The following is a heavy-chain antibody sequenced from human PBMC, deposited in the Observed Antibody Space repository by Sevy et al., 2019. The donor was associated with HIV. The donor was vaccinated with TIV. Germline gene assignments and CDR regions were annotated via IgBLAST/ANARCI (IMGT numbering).Heavy chain of an antibody. CDR1: GFTFSSYS. J-gene: IGHJ6*02. D-gene: IGHD2-2*01. V-gene: IGHV3-48*01. Sequence: GGSLRLSCGVSGFTFSSYSMNWVRQAPGKGLEWVSYISSTSYTIYYADSMKGRFTISRDNAKNSVHLQMNSLRAEDTAVYYCARAVRSGQLRSGMDVWGQGTTVTVSS. CDR3: ARAVRSGQLRSGMDV. CDR2: ISSTSYTI.